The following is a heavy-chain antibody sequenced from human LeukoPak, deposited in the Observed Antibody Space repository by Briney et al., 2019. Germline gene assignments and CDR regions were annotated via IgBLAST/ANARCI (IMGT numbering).Heavy chain of an antibody. D-gene: IGHD3-22*01. J-gene: IGHJ3*02. CDR3: TRVPVRTVTLIRLPRGHDAFDI. Sequence: GGSLRLSCTASGFTFGDYTVGWFRQAPGKGLEWVSFIRGKYYVGAREYAAPVEGRFTISRDDSKSVPYLKMNSLKTEDTGLYYCTRVPVRTVTLIRLPRGHDAFDIWGQGTMVTVSS. CDR1: GFTFGDYT. V-gene: IGHV3-49*03. CDR2: IRGKYYVGAR.